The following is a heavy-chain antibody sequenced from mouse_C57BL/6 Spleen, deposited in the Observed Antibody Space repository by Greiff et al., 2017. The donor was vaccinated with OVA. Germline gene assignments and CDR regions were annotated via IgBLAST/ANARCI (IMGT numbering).Heavy chain of an antibody. J-gene: IGHJ2*01. Sequence: EVQLVESEGGLVQPGSSMKLSCTASGFTFSDYYMAWVRQVPEKGLEWVANINYDGSSTYYLDSLKSRFIISRDNAKNILYLQMSSLKSEDTATYYCARERGSDFLDYWGQGTTLTVSS. CDR1: GFTFSDYY. CDR3: ARERGSDFLDY. V-gene: IGHV5-16*01. CDR2: INYDGSST.